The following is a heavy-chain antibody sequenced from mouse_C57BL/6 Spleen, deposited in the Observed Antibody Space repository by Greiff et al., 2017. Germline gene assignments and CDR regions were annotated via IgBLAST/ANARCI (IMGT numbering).Heavy chain of an antibody. V-gene: IGHV1-64*01. CDR1: GYTFTSYW. Sequence: VQLQQPGAELVKPGASVKLSCKASGYTFTSYWMHWVKQRPGQGLEWIGMIHPNSGSTNYNEKFKSKATLTVDKSSSTAYMQLSSLTSEDSAVYYCARSDYTKGGFAYWGQGTLVTVSA. D-gene: IGHD2-12*01. CDR3: ARSDYTKGGFAY. CDR2: IHPNSGST. J-gene: IGHJ3*01.